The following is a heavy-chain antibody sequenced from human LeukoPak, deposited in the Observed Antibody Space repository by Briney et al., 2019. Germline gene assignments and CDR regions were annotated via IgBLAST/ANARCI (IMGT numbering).Heavy chain of an antibody. CDR1: GFTFSSSN. CDR2: ISVSSTAA. V-gene: IGHV3-48*02. J-gene: IGHJ3*02. Sequence: PGGSLRLSCAASGFTFSSSNMHWVRQAPGKGLEWLSFISVSSTAAQYADSVKGRFTISRDIGRKSLYLQMNSLRDEDTAVYYCARGGGRSYSDAFDIWGHGTVVTVSS. D-gene: IGHD1-26*01. CDR3: ARGGGRSYSDAFDI.